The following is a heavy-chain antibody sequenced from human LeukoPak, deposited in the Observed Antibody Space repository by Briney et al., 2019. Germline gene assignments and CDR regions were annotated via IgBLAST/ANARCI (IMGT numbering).Heavy chain of an antibody. V-gene: IGHV3-33*01. CDR1: GYSFSSYG. J-gene: IGHJ4*02. Sequence: PGGSLRLSCAASGYSFSSYGMHWVRQAPGKGLEWVAVIWYDGTNKYYADSVKGRFTISRDNSKNTLYLQMNSLGAEDTAAYYCARVQRGFSYSKYYFDYWGQGTLVTVSS. CDR2: IWYDGTNK. D-gene: IGHD5-18*01. CDR3: ARVQRGFSYSKYYFDY.